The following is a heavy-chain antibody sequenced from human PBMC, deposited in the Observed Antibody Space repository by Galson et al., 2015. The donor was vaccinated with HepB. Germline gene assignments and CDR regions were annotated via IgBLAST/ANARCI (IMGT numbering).Heavy chain of an antibody. J-gene: IGHJ4*02. CDR1: GFTFSSYG. V-gene: IGHV3-30*02. CDR2: IRYDGSNK. Sequence: SLRLSCAASGFTFSSYGMHWVRQAPGKGLEWVAFIRYDGSNKYYADSVKGRFTISRDNSKNTLYLQMNSLRAEDTAVYYCAKEITSGSLEMGFDYWGQGTLVTVSS. D-gene: IGHD3-16*01. CDR3: AKEITSGSLEMGFDY.